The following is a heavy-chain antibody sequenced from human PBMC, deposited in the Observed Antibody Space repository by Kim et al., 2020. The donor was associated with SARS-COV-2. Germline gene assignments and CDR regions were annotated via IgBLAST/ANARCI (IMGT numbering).Heavy chain of an antibody. CDR2: IYYSGKT. CDR1: GDSISTTNSY. J-gene: IGHJ6*02. CDR3: ARHQAGYKFGYLIDYYCGMDV. V-gene: IGHV4-39*01. Sequence: SETLSLTCAVSGDSISTTNSYWGWIRQPPGKGLEWIGSIYYSGKTFYNPSLKSRVSIFVDTSKNQLSLRLNSVTATDTAMYFCARHQAGYKFGYLIDYYCGMDVWGQGTTVTVSS. D-gene: IGHD1-1*01.